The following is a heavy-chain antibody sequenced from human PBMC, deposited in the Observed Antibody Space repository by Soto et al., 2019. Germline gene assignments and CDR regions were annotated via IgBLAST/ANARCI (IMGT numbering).Heavy chain of an antibody. V-gene: IGHV1-69*05. CDR1: GGTFSNYA. CDR3: AGRGEPDLYGTSGYG. D-gene: IGHD3-22*01. Sequence: QVQLVQSGAEVKKPGSSVKVSCKASGGTFSNYAISWVRQAPGQGLEWMGDIIPIFGTTKNAQKFQGRVTVAREESPGKALMELRRLGSEDTGGYYWAGRGEPDLYGTSGYGGGQGTPVIVSS. CDR2: IIPIFGTT. J-gene: IGHJ1*01.